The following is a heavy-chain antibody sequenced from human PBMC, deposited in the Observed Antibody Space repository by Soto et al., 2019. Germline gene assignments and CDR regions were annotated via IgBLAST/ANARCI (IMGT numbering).Heavy chain of an antibody. J-gene: IGHJ6*02. CDR1: GYTFTGYY. V-gene: IGHV1-2*04. Sequence: ASVKVSCKASGYTFTGYYMHWVRQAPGQGLEWMGWINPNSGGTNYAQKFQGWVTMTRDTSISTAYMELSRLRSDDTAVYYCARPYYDFWSGYYTGIHYYYYGLDVWGQGTTVTVSS. CDR3: ARPYYDFWSGYYTGIHYYYYGLDV. CDR2: INPNSGGT. D-gene: IGHD3-3*01.